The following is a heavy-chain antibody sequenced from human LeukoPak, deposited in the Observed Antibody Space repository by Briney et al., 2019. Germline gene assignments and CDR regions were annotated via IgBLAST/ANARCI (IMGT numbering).Heavy chain of an antibody. V-gene: IGHV4-34*01. CDR1: GGSISSYY. Sequence: SETLSLTCTVSGGSISSYYWSWIRQPPGKGLEWIGEINHSGSTNYNPSLKSRVTISVDTSKNQFSLKLSSVTAADTAVYYCARQGSSSRFPYYYYYMDVWGKGTTVTVSS. D-gene: IGHD6-6*01. J-gene: IGHJ6*03. CDR2: INHSGST. CDR3: ARQGSSSRFPYYYYYMDV.